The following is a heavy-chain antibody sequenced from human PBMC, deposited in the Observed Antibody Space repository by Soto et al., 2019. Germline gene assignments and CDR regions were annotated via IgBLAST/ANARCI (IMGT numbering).Heavy chain of an antibody. J-gene: IGHJ6*02. Sequence: SVKVSCKASGGTFSSYAISWVRQAPGQGLEWMGGIIPIFGTANYAQKFQGRVTITADKSTSTAYMELSSLRSEDTAVYYWARASLDYCGGDCRGGGYYYYGIDVWGQGTTVTVSS. CDR1: GGTFSSYA. CDR2: IIPIFGTA. V-gene: IGHV1-69*06. D-gene: IGHD2-21*02. CDR3: ARASLDYCGGDCRGGGYYYYGIDV.